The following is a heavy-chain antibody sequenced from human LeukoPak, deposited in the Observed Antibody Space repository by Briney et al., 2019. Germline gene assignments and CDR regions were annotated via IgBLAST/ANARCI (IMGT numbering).Heavy chain of an antibody. D-gene: IGHD3-10*01. Sequence: ASVKVSCKASGYTFTSYGISWVRQAPGQGLEWTGWISAYNGNTNYAQKLQGRVTMTTDTSTSTAYIELRSLRSDDTAVYYCARADYHGSGLYYYYYMDVWGKGTTVTISS. CDR1: GYTFTSYG. J-gene: IGHJ6*03. V-gene: IGHV1-18*01. CDR3: ARADYHGSGLYYYYYMDV. CDR2: ISAYNGNT.